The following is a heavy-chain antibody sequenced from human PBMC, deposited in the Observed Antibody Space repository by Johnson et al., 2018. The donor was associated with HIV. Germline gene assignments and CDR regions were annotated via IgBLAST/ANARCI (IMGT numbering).Heavy chain of an antibody. CDR2: IYSGGST. J-gene: IGHJ3*02. V-gene: IGHV3-66*01. CDR1: GFTVSSNY. D-gene: IGHD6-19*01. Sequence: VQLVESGGGLVQPGGSLRLSCAASGFTVSSNYMSWVRQAPGKGLEWVPVIYSGGSTYYADSVKGRLTIARDNSKNTLYLQMNSRRAEDTAVYYCARTGRAVAGTPHAFDIWGQGTMVTVSS. CDR3: ARTGRAVAGTPHAFDI.